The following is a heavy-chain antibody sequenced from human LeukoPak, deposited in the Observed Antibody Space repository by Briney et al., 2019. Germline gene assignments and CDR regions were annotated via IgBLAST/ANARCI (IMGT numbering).Heavy chain of an antibody. J-gene: IGHJ4*02. V-gene: IGHV4-39*07. CDR1: GDSSSRSLYY. CDR2: IYYSGST. Sequence: PSETLSRTGTVSGDSSSRSLYYWGWIRQPPGRGLEWIGTIYYSGSTYYDPSLKSRVTISVDTSKNQFSLKLSSVTAADTAVYYCARGSLRYFDWFAYWGQGTLVTVSS. D-gene: IGHD3-9*01. CDR3: ARGSLRYFDWFAY.